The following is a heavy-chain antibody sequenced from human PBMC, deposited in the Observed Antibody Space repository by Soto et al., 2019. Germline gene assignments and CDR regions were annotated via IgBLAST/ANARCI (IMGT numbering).Heavy chain of an antibody. V-gene: IGHV3-21*01. Sequence: ESGGGLVKPGGSLRLSCTASGFNFKDFTMNWVRQAPGMGLEWVSSISSSGSFKYYADSMDGRFTISRDNAKNSLYLQLTSLRGEDTAVYYCARDDLYDSTGYDSWGQGTLVTVFS. D-gene: IGHD5-12*01. J-gene: IGHJ5*02. CDR3: ARDDLYDSTGYDS. CDR1: GFNFKDFT. CDR2: ISSSGSFK.